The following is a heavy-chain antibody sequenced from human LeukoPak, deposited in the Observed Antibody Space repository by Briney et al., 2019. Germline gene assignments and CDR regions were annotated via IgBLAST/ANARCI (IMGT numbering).Heavy chain of an antibody. CDR1: GFTLSSYG. CDR2: ISGSGDNT. CDR3: ARDYGGFDY. V-gene: IGHV3-21*01. J-gene: IGHJ4*02. D-gene: IGHD4-23*01. Sequence: GGTLRLSCAASGFTLSSYGMNWVRQAPGKGLEWVSGISGSGDNTYYADSVKDRFTISRDNAKNSLYLQMNSLRAEDTAVYYCARDYGGFDYWGQGTLVTVSS.